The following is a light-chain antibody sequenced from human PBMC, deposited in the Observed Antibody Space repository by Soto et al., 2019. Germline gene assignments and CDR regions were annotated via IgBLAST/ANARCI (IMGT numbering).Light chain of an antibody. CDR2: DAS. V-gene: IGKV3-15*01. CDR1: QTISSN. Sequence: EVVMTQSPATLSVSPGEGATLSCRASQTISSNLAWYQQKPGQAPRLVIFDASTRATGIPDRFSGRGSGTEFTLTSSCLQYEDFAVYFCQQYNDWPPITFGGGTKVEIK. CDR3: QQYNDWPPIT. J-gene: IGKJ4*01.